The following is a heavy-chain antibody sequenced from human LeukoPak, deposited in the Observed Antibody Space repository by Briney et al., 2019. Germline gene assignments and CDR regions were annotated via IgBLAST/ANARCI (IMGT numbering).Heavy chain of an antibody. Sequence: GGSLRLSCAASGFTFSSYSMNWVRQAPGKGLEWVSSISSSSSYIYYADSVKGRSTISRDNAKNSLYLQMNSLRAEDTAVYYCASDYYDSSGYYYVADYWGQGTLVTVSS. CDR2: ISSSSSYI. D-gene: IGHD3-22*01. J-gene: IGHJ4*02. CDR1: GFTFSSYS. V-gene: IGHV3-21*01. CDR3: ASDYYDSSGYYYVADY.